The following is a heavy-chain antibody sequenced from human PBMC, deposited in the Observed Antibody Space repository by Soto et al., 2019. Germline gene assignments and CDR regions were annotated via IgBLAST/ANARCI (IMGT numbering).Heavy chain of an antibody. J-gene: IGHJ6*01. CDR2: TIPVLDLA. CDR1: GGTFNREP. V-gene: IGHV1-69*02. D-gene: IGHD3-10*01. CDR3: ARGGKLGGDLDV. Sequence: QAQLVQSGAEVKKPGSSVKASCKASGGTFNREPFSWVRQAPGQGLQWMGRTIPVLDLADYAQKFEGRVTITADTSTTTVYLDLSGLGSDDTAVYYGARGGKLGGDLDVWGKGTPVIVSS.